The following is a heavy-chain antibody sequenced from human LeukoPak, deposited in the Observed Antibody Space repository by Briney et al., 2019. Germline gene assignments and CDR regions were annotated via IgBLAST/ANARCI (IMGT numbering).Heavy chain of an antibody. CDR3: ARGQSGSYLSPSDY. Sequence: ASVKVSCKASGYTFTTYGVSWVRQAPGQGLEWMGWISAYTGNTNYAQKLQGRVTMTTDTSTSTAYMERRSLSSDDTAVYYCARGQSGSYLSPSDYWGQGTLVTVSS. J-gene: IGHJ4*02. V-gene: IGHV1-18*01. CDR1: GYTFTTYG. D-gene: IGHD1-26*01. CDR2: ISAYTGNT.